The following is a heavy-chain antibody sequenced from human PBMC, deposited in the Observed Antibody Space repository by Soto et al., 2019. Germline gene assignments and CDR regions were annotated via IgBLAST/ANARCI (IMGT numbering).Heavy chain of an antibody. CDR3: ARGLDYYASGRKHSYYYGVDV. J-gene: IGHJ6*02. CDR1: GGSISSGGYS. D-gene: IGHD3-10*01. Sequence: SETLSLTCAVSGGSISSGGYSWSWIRQPPGKGLEWIGYIYHSGSTYYNPSLKSRVTISVDRSKNQFSLNLSSVTAADTAVYYCARGLDYYASGRKHSYYYGVDVWGQGTTVTVSS. CDR2: IYHSGST. V-gene: IGHV4-30-2*01.